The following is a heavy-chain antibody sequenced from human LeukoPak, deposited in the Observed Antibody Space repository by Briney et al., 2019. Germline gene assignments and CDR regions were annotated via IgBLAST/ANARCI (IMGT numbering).Heavy chain of an antibody. CDR1: GFTFSDYY. V-gene: IGHV3-11*01. CDR2: ISSSGSTI. J-gene: IGHJ3*02. D-gene: IGHD4-23*01. Sequence: GGSLRLSCAASGFTFSDYYMSLIRQAPGKGLEWVSYISSSGSTIYYADSVKGRFTISRDNAKNSLYLQMNSLRAEDTAVYYCARDPGPTTVVTPNDAFDIWGQGTMVTVSS. CDR3: ARDPGPTTVVTPNDAFDI.